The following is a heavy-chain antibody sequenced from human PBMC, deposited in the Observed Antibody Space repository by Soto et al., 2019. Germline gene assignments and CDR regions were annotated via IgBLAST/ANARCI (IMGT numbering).Heavy chain of an antibody. CDR1: GYTFTSYA. J-gene: IGHJ4*02. V-gene: IGHV1-18*01. D-gene: IGHD2-21*02. Sequence: QVQLVQSGAEVKKPGASVKVSCKASGYTFTSYAISWARQAPGQGLEWMGWISGYNGNTNYAQKLQGRVTMTTDTTTRRPYMHPRSLRPDDTAVDYCARRGLLRVWGKDYWGQRTLVTVSS. CDR3: ARRGLLRVWGKDY. CDR2: ISGYNGNT.